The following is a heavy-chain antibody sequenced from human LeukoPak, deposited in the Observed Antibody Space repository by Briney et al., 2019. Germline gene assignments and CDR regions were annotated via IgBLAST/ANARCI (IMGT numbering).Heavy chain of an antibody. J-gene: IGHJ4*02. CDR2: IKAKAHGGTI. D-gene: IGHD1-26*01. CDR3: TTDGVGVEGATYDN. V-gene: IGHV3-15*01. Sequence: GGSLRLSCLGSGFTFSTHGMNWVRQAPGKGLEWVGRIKAKAHGGTIEYAAPVKGRFTISRDDSKNTLYLQMNSLKTEDTAVYYCTTDGVGVEGATYDNWGQGTLVSVSS. CDR1: GFTFSTHG.